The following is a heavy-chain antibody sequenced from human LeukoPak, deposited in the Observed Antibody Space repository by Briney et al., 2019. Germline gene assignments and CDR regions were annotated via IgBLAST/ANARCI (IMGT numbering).Heavy chain of an antibody. CDR3: ARAGVFVGATRLYRQDLAEMGY. CDR1: GYAFTSYG. Sequence: GASVKVSCKASGYAFTSYGISWVRQAPGQGLEWMGWISAYNGNTNYAQKLQGRVTMTTDTSTSTAYMELRSLRSDDTAVYYCARAGVFVGATRLYRQDLAEMGYWGQGTLVTVSS. D-gene: IGHD1-26*01. J-gene: IGHJ4*02. V-gene: IGHV1-18*01. CDR2: ISAYNGNT.